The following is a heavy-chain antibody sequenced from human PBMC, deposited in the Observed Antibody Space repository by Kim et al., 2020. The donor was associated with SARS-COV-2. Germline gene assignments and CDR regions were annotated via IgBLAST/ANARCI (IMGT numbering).Heavy chain of an antibody. D-gene: IGHD4-17*01. CDR2: IWYDGSNK. CDR1: GFTFSSYG. CDR3: ARAYGDYVLDYYYYGMDV. V-gene: IGHV3-33*01. Sequence: GGSLRLSCAASGFTFSSYGMHWVRQAPGKGLEWVAVIWYDGSNKYYADSVKGRFTIPRDNSKNTLYLQMNSLRAEDTAVYYCARAYGDYVLDYYYYGMDVWGQGTTVTVSS. J-gene: IGHJ6*02.